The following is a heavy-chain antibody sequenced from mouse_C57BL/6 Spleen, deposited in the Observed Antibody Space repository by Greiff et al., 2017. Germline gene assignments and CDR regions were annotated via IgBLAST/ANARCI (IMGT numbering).Heavy chain of an antibody. Sequence: QVQLQQPGAELVKPGASVKLSCKASGYTFTSYWMHWVKQRPGQGLEWIGMIHPNSGSTNYNEKFKSKATLTVDKSSSTAYMQLSSLTSEDSAVYYCARGDLLWLKVDYWGQGTTLTVSS. V-gene: IGHV1-64*01. J-gene: IGHJ2*01. CDR3: ARGDLLWLKVDY. CDR2: IHPNSGST. D-gene: IGHD2-2*01. CDR1: GYTFTSYW.